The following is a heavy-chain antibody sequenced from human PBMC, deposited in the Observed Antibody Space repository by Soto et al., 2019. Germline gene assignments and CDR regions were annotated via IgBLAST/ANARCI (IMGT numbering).Heavy chain of an antibody. D-gene: IGHD6-6*01. V-gene: IGHV1-69*13. CDR3: ARAARPGIYYQSTCMDF. CDR2: IIPIFGTA. J-gene: IGHJ6*02. CDR1: GGTFSSYA. Sequence: SVKVSCKASGGTFSSYAISWVRQAPGQGLEWMGGIIPIFGTANYAQKFQGRVTITADESTSTAYMELSSLRPEDTAVYYCARAARPGIYYQSTCMDFWGPGTTVPGFS.